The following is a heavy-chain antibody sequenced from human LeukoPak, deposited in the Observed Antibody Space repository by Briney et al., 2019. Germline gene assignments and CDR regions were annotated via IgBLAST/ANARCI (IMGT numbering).Heavy chain of an antibody. V-gene: IGHV1-69*13. CDR1: GYTFTTYA. CDR2: IIPIFGTA. CDR3: ARDLLDSSGWLL. J-gene: IGHJ4*02. Sequence: GASVKVSCKASGYTFTTYAISWVRQAPGQGLEWMGGIIPIFGTANYAQKFQGRVTITADESTSTAYMELSSLRSEDTAVYYCARDLLDSSGWLLWGQGTLVTVSS. D-gene: IGHD6-19*01.